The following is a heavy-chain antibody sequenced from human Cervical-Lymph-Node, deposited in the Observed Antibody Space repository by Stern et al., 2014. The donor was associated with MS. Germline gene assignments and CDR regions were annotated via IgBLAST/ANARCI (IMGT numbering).Heavy chain of an antibody. CDR2: ISNDGKHK. CDR1: GFTFSTFA. D-gene: IGHD3/OR15-3a*01. V-gene: IGHV3-30*04. CDR3: ARGPWTGRHGDS. Sequence: VQLVESGGGVGQPGRSLRLTCAASGFTFSTFAMHWVRQAPGKGLEWVAVISNDGKHKDYGDSVKGRFTISRDNPKKTVFLQMDSLRTEDTAVYYCARGPWTGRHGDSWGQGTLVSVSS. J-gene: IGHJ4*02.